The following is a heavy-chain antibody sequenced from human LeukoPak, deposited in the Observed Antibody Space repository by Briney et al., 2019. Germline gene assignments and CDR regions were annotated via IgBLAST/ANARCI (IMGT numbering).Heavy chain of an antibody. D-gene: IGHD3-22*01. Sequence: PSETLSLTCAVYGGSFSGYYWSWIRQPPGKGLEWIGEINHSGSTSYNPSLKSRVTISVDTSKNQFSLKLSSVTAADTAVYYCAIAGYYYSGIDYWGQGTLVTVSS. J-gene: IGHJ4*02. CDR3: AIAGYYYSGIDY. V-gene: IGHV4-34*01. CDR2: INHSGST. CDR1: GGSFSGYY.